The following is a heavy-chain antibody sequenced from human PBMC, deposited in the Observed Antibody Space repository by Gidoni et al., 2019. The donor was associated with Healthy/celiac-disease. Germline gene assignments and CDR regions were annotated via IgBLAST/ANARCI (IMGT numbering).Heavy chain of an antibody. V-gene: IGHV3-53*01. Sequence: EVQLVESGGGLIQPGGSLRPSCAAYGFTVSSNYISWVRQAPGKGLEWVSVIDSGGSTYYADVVKGRFTNSRDNSKNTLYLQMNSRRAGYTAVYYCASAIAAAGMRPYYYYGMDVWGQGTTVTVSS. D-gene: IGHD6-13*01. CDR3: ASAIAAAGMRPYYYYGMDV. CDR1: GFTVSSNY. J-gene: IGHJ6*02. CDR2: IDSGGST.